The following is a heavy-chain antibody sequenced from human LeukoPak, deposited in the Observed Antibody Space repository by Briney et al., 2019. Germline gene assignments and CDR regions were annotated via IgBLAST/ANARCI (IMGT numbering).Heavy chain of an antibody. CDR1: GGPISSRSYY. CDR3: ARLPLGYYDSSGYWDY. D-gene: IGHD3-22*01. Sequence: SETLSLTCTVSGGPISSRSYYWGWIRQPPGKGLEWIGSIYYGGSPSFNPSLSGRVTISVDPSTNQFSLRLSSVTAADMAVYYCARLPLGYYDSSGYWDYWGQGTLVTVSS. J-gene: IGHJ4*02. V-gene: IGHV4-39*01. CDR2: IYYGGSP.